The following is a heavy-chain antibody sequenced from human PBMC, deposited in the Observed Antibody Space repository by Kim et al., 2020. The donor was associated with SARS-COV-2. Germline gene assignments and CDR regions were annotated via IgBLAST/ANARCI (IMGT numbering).Heavy chain of an antibody. J-gene: IGHJ3*02. D-gene: IGHD3-16*01. CDR1: GGSISSYY. CDR2: IYYSGST. CDR3: GRVHWGAGGPGRGSLWAFDI. V-gene: IGHV4-59*01. Sequence: SETLSLTCTVSGGSISSYYWSWIRQPPGKGLEWIGYIYYSGSTNYNPSLKSRVTISVDTSKNQFSLKLSSVTAADTAVYYCGRVHWGAGGPGRGSLWAFDIWGPGTLVTVSS.